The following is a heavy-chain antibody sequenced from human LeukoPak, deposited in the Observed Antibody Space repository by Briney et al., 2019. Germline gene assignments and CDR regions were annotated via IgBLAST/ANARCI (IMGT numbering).Heavy chain of an antibody. J-gene: IGHJ4*02. Sequence: SETLSLTCTVSGASVSGSPYYWGWIRQPPGKGLEWIGSIYSSGSTYYNASLQSRVTISIETSKNQISLRLNSVTAADAAIYYCAKSGGYGLIDYWGQGTLVTVSS. V-gene: IGHV4-39*01. CDR3: AKSGGYGLIDY. D-gene: IGHD1-26*01. CDR1: GASVSGSPYY. CDR2: IYSSGST.